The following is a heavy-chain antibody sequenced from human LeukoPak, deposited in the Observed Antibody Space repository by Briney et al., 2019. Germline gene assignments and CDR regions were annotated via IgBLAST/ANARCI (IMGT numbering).Heavy chain of an antibody. CDR1: GFTFSTYA. Sequence: PGGTLTLSCAASGFTFSTYAVGWVRQAPGKGLEWVSAINGSGGTTYYADSVKGRFTISRDNSKNSLYLQMNRLRAEDTAVYYCAKNSGIYEGYFDYWGQGTLVTVSS. CDR2: INGSGGTT. CDR3: AKNSGIYEGYFDY. J-gene: IGHJ4*02. V-gene: IGHV3-23*01. D-gene: IGHD1-26*01.